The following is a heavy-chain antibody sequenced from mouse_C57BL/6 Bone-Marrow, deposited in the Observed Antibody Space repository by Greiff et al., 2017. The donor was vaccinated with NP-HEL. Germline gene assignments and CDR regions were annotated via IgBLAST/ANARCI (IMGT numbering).Heavy chain of an antibody. J-gene: IGHJ1*03. V-gene: IGHV1-63*01. Sequence: QVQLKESGAELVRPGTSVKMSCKASGYTFTNYWIGWAKQRPGHGLEWIGDIYPGGGYTNYNEKFKGKATLTADKSSSTAYMQFSSLTSEDSAIYYCARQDGYPHWYFDVWGTGTTVTVAS. CDR1: GYTFTNYW. CDR2: IYPGGGYT. D-gene: IGHD2-3*01. CDR3: ARQDGYPHWYFDV.